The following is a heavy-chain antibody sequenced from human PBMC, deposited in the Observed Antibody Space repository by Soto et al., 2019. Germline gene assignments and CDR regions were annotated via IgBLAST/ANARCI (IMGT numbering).Heavy chain of an antibody. V-gene: IGHV1-2*02. Sequence: ASVKVSCKASGYIFTGYYIQWVRQAPGQGLEWMGWINTKTGGTKYAQKFQGRVTMTRDTSINTAYMEVSRLRSDDTAVYYCATDKVAFDMWGQGTMVTVSS. J-gene: IGHJ3*02. D-gene: IGHD3-9*01. CDR3: ATDKVAFDM. CDR2: INTKTGGT. CDR1: GYIFTGYY.